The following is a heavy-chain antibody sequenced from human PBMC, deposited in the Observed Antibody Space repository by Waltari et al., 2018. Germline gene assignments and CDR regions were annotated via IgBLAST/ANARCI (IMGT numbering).Heavy chain of an antibody. CDR1: GGTFSSYA. J-gene: IGHJ6*02. D-gene: IGHD6-13*01. CDR3: ARDGSSSWDYYYYYGMDV. CDR2: TFPMVGTA. Sequence: QVQLVQSGAEVKKPGSSVKVSCKASGGTFSSYAISWVRQAPGQGLEWMGGTFPMVGTANYARTFQGRVTITADESTSTAYMELSSLRSEDTAVYYCARDGSSSWDYYYYYGMDVWGQGTTVTVSS. V-gene: IGHV1-69*01.